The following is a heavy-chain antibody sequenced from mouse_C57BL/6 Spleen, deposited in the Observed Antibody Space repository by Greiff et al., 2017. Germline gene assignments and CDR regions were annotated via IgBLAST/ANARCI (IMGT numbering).Heavy chain of an antibody. D-gene: IGHD2-12*01. CDR1: GFTIKDDY. V-gene: IGHV14-4*01. J-gene: IGHJ4*01. Sequence: VQLQQSGAELVRPGASVKLSCTASGFTIKDDYMHWVKQRPEQGLEWIGWIYPENGDTEYASKFQGKATIKADTSSNTAYLQLSSLTSEDTAVYYCTTKRNDDYAMDYWGQGTSVTVSS. CDR2: IYPENGDT. CDR3: TTKRNDDYAMDY.